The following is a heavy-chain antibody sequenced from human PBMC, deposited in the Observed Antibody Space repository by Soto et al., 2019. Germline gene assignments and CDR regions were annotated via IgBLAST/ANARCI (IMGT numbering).Heavy chain of an antibody. CDR2: ISAHNGNT. Sequence: QVHLVQTGAEVKKPGASVKVSCKASGYTFTSYCITWVRQAPGQGLECMGWISAHNGNTDYARKLQGRVIVTRDTSTSTAYMELRSLISDDTAVYYCARWRYGDYWGQGALVTVSS. V-gene: IGHV1-18*01. D-gene: IGHD1-1*01. J-gene: IGHJ4*02. CDR3: ARWRYGDY. CDR1: GYTFTSYC.